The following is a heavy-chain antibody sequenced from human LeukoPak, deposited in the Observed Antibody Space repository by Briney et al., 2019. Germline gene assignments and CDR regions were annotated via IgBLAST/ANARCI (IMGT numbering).Heavy chain of an antibody. V-gene: IGHV1-3*01. J-gene: IGHJ4*02. CDR3: ARPTWIQLWALFDY. CDR2: INAGNGNT. Sequence: ASVKVSCKASGYTFTSYAMHWVRQAPGQRLEWMGWINAGNGNTKYSQKFQGRVTITRGTSASTAYMELSSLRSEDTAVYYCARPTWIQLWALFDYWGQGTLVTVSS. CDR1: GYTFTSYA. D-gene: IGHD5-18*01.